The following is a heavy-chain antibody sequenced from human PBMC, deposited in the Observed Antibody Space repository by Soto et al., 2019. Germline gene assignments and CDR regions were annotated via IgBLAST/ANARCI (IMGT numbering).Heavy chain of an antibody. Sequence: GGSLRLSCAASGFTFSSYAMSWVRQAPGKGLEWVSAISGSGGSTYYADSVKGRFTISRDNSKNTLYLQMNSLRAEDTAVYYCARDNIAVAGTDLYYYYYGMDVWGQGTTVTVSS. CDR2: ISGSGGST. CDR1: GFTFSSYA. D-gene: IGHD6-19*01. V-gene: IGHV3-23*01. J-gene: IGHJ6*02. CDR3: ARDNIAVAGTDLYYYYYGMDV.